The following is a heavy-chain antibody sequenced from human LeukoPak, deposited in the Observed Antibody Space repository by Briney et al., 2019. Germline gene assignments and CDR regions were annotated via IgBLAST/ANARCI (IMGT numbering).Heavy chain of an antibody. CDR2: IYCSGTT. J-gene: IGHJ6*03. D-gene: IGHD2/OR15-2a*01. CDR1: GGSISGYY. V-gene: IGHV4-59*01. Sequence: SETLSLTCTVSGGSISGYYWSWIRQPPGKGLEWIGFIYCSGTTNYNPSLKSRVNMSLDTSKNQFSLKLSSVTAADTAVYYCARLTPTTLSLYYYYMDVWGKGTTVTVSS. CDR3: ARLTPTTLSLYYYYMDV.